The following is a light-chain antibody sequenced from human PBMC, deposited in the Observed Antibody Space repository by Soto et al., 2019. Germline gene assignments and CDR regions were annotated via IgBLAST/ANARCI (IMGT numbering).Light chain of an antibody. CDR1: QSVSNN. Sequence: VVLTQSTATLSLSTGERATLSCRPSQSVSNNYLAWYQQKPGQAPRLLIYGASTRATGIPARFSGSGSGTEFTLTISSLQSEDFAVYYCQQDNNWPPITFGQGTRLEI. V-gene: IGKV3-15*01. CDR2: GAS. CDR3: QQDNNWPPIT. J-gene: IGKJ5*01.